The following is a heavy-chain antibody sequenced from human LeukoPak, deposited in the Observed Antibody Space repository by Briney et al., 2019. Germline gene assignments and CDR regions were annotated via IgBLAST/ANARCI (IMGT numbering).Heavy chain of an antibody. V-gene: IGHV3-48*03. Sequence: GGSLRLSCAASGFTFSSYEMNWVRQAPGKGLEWVSYISSSGSTIYYAASVKGRFTISRDNAKNSLYLQMNSLRAEDTAVYYCARGRGPYYYYYYYMDVWGKGTTVTVSS. CDR3: ARGRGPYYYYYYYMDV. D-gene: IGHD5-24*01. CDR2: ISSSGSTI. CDR1: GFTFSSYE. J-gene: IGHJ6*03.